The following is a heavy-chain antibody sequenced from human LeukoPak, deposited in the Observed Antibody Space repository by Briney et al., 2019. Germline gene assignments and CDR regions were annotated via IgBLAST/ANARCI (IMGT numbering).Heavy chain of an antibody. CDR2: ISYDGSNK. D-gene: IGHD2-21*01. J-gene: IGHJ6*02. CDR3: ARVEGRGLQTYYYYGMDV. Sequence: PGGSLRLSCAASGFTFSSYAMHWVRQAPGKGLEWVAIISYDGSNKYYADSVKGRFTISRDNSKNTLYLQMNSLRAEDTAVYYCARVEGRGLQTYYYYGMDVWGQGTTVTVSS. CDR1: GFTFSSYA. V-gene: IGHV3-30-3*01.